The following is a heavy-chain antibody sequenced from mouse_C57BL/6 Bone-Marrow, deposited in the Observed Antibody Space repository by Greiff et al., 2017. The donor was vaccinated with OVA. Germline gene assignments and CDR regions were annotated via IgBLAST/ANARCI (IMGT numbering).Heavy chain of an antibody. J-gene: IGHJ2*01. CDR3: ARLTTVVAPYYFDY. CDR1: GYTFTDYY. D-gene: IGHD1-1*01. V-gene: IGHV1-26*01. Sequence: VQLQQSGPELVKPGASVKISCKASGYTFTDYYMNWVKQSHGKSLEWIGDINPNNGGTSYNQKFKGKATLTVDKSSSTAYMELRSLTSEDSAVYYCARLTTVVAPYYFDYWGQGTTLTVSS. CDR2: INPNNGGT.